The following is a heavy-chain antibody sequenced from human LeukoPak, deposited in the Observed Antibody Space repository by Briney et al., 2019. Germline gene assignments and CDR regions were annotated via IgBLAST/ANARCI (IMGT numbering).Heavy chain of an antibody. CDR1: GGSISSYY. Sequence: SETLSLTCTVSGGSISSYYWSWIRQPPGKGLEWIGYIYYSGSTNYNPSLKSRVTISIDTSKIKFSLKLSSVTAADTAVYYCARGYSSGWYVFDYWGQGTLVTVSS. CDR3: ARGYSSGWYVFDY. D-gene: IGHD6-19*01. J-gene: IGHJ4*02. CDR2: IYYSGST. V-gene: IGHV4-59*01.